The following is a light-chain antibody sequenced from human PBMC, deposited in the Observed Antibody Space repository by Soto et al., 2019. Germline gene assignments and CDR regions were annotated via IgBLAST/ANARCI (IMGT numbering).Light chain of an antibody. CDR3: QQYGSSPMYT. CDR2: GAS. CDR1: QSVSSSY. J-gene: IGKJ2*01. V-gene: IGKV3-20*01. Sequence: EIVLTQSPGTLSLSPGERATLSCRASQSVSSSYLAWYQQKPGQAPRLLIYGASGRATGIPDTFSGSGSGTDFTLTISTLEPEDFAVYYCQQYGSSPMYTFGQGTKLEIK.